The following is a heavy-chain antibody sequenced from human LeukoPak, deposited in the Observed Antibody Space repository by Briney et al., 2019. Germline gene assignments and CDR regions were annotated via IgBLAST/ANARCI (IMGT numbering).Heavy chain of an antibody. CDR1: GFTFSSYA. J-gene: IGHJ3*02. V-gene: IGHV3-23*01. Sequence: GASLRLSCAASGFTFSSYAMSWVRQAPGKGLEWVSTISGSGGGTYYADSAKGRFTISRDNSKNTLYLQMNSLRAEDTAVYYCAKVLRLDAFDIWGQGTMVTVSS. CDR3: AKVLRLDAFDI. D-gene: IGHD3-3*01. CDR2: ISGSGGGT.